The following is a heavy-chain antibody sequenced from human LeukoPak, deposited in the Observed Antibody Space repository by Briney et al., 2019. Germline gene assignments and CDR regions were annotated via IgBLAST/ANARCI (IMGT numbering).Heavy chain of an antibody. J-gene: IGHJ6*04. Sequence: ASVKVSCKASSYTFTSYGISWVRQAPGQGLEWMGWISAYNGNTNYAQKLQGRVTMTTDTSTSTAYMELRSLRSDDTAVYYCARDYGLYYYGSGSYYVWGKGTTVTVSS. CDR2: ISAYNGNT. CDR1: SYTFTSYG. D-gene: IGHD3-10*01. V-gene: IGHV1-18*01. CDR3: ARDYGLYYYGSGSYYV.